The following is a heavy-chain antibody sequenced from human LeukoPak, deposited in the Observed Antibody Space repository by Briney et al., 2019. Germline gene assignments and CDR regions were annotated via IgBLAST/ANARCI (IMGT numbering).Heavy chain of an antibody. D-gene: IGHD3-10*01. CDR1: GYTFSSYA. J-gene: IGHJ4*02. CDR2: ISYDGSNK. CDR3: ARGNTMVRGVIGAAGNY. V-gene: IGHV3-30*01. Sequence: GGSLRLSCAASGYTFSSYAMHWVRQAPGKGLEWVAVISYDGSNKYYADSVKGRFTISRDNSKNTLYLQMNSLRAEDTAVYYCARGNTMVRGVIGAAGNYWGQGTLVTVSS.